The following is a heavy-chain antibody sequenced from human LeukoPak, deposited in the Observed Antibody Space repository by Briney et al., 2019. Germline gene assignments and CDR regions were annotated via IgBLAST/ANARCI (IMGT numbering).Heavy chain of an antibody. CDR3: ARVYCGGDCSNYYYYYYMDV. Sequence: ASVKVSCKASGYTFTSYYIHWVRQAPGQGLEWVGWINPNSGGTNYAQKFQGRVAMTRDTSISTAYMELTRLRSDDTAVYYRARVYCGGDCSNYYYYYYMDVWGKGTTVTVSS. CDR2: INPNSGGT. J-gene: IGHJ6*03. CDR1: GYTFTSYY. V-gene: IGHV1-2*02. D-gene: IGHD2-21*02.